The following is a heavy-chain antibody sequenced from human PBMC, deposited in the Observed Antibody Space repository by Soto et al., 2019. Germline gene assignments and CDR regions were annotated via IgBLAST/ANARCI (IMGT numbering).Heavy chain of an antibody. J-gene: IGHJ6*02. V-gene: IGHV4-34*01. CDR3: ARGPRRRWLQFHYYGMDV. D-gene: IGHD5-12*01. Sequence: PWETLSLTRDVSGWNFSGYYWIWIRKHPGKGLEWIGEINHSGSTNYNPSLKSRVTISVDTSKNQFSLKLSSVTAADTAVYYCARGPRRRWLQFHYYGMDVWGQGTKVTFSS. CDR1: GWNFSGYY. CDR2: INHSGST.